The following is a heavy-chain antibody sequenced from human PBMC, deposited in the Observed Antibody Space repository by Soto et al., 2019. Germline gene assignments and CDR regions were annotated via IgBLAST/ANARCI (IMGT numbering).Heavy chain of an antibody. CDR1: SGSISGRKW. CDR2: ISHSGTT. CDR3: ARHGDSSAYFNY. D-gene: IGHD4-17*01. J-gene: IGHJ4*02. V-gene: IGHV4-4*02. Sequence: QLQLQESGPGLVKPSETLSLTCSDSSGSISGRKWWSWVRQPPGKGLEWIGEISHSGTTKYNPDLKSRVTISVDKSENQCSLKMNSVTAADTAVYYCARHGDSSAYFNYWGLGTLVTVSS.